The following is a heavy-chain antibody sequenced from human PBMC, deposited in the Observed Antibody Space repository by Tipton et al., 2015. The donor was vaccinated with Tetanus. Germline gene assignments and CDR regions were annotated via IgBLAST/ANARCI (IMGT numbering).Heavy chain of an antibody. V-gene: IGHV3-21*01. CDR3: ASGSALDY. D-gene: IGHD6-25*01. Sequence: SLRLSCEVSGFTFSNYKMNWVRRAPGRGLEWVSSISSTSSYIYYADSLKGRFTISRDNAKNSLYLQMNGLRAEDTAVYYCASGSALDYWGQGTLVTVSS. CDR2: ISSTSSYI. CDR1: GFTFSNYK. J-gene: IGHJ4*02.